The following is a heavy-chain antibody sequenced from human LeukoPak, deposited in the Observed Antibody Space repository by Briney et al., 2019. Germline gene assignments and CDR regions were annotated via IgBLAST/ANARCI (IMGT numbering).Heavy chain of an antibody. V-gene: IGHV3-74*01. CDR2: IKNDGSTT. D-gene: IGHD5-12*01. CDR1: GFTFSSYW. Sequence: GGSLRLSCAASGFTFSSYWMHWVRHPPGKGLVWVSRIKNDGSTTTYADSVKGRFTISRDNSKNTLYLQMNSLRAEDTAVYYCARYRDIVATTPLDYWGQGTLVTVSS. J-gene: IGHJ4*02. CDR3: ARYRDIVATTPLDY.